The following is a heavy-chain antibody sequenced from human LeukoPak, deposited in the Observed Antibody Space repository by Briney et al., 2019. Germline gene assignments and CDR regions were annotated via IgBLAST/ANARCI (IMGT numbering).Heavy chain of an antibody. CDR3: ARHTTDTFDI. J-gene: IGHJ3*02. CDR1: GYSFSTYW. Sequence: ESMKISCKGSGYSFSTYWIGWVRQMPGKGMEWMGIIYVGDSNTRYSPSFQGQVTVSVDKSISTAYLQWSSLKASDTALYYCARHTTDTFDIWGQGTMVTVSS. D-gene: IGHD4-17*01. CDR2: IYVGDSNT. V-gene: IGHV5-51*01.